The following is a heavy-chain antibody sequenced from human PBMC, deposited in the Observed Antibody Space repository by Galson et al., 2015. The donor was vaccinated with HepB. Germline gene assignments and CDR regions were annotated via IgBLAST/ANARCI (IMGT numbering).Heavy chain of an antibody. CDR1: GFTFSSYS. CDR2: ISWDGGST. D-gene: IGHD3-22*01. V-gene: IGHV3-43*01. Sequence: SLRLSCAASGFTFSSYSMNWVRQAPGKGLEWVSLISWDGGSTYYADSVKGRFTISRDNSKNSLYLQMNSLRTEDTALYYCAKPYYYDSSGYDYWGQGTLVTVSS. CDR3: AKPYYYDSSGYDY. J-gene: IGHJ4*02.